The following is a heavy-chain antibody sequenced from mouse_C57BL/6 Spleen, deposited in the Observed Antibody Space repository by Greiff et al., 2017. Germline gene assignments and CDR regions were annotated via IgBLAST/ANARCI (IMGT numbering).Heavy chain of an antibody. CDR1: GYSITSGYD. J-gene: IGHJ4*01. V-gene: IGHV3-1*01. CDR3: ARDGGYYAMDY. Sequence: ESGPGMVKPSQSLSLTCTVTGYSITSGYDWHWIRHFPGNKLEWMGYISYSGSTNYNPSLKSRISITHDTSKNHFFLKLNSVTTEDTATYYCARDGGYYAMDYWGQGTSVTVSS. CDR2: ISYSGST.